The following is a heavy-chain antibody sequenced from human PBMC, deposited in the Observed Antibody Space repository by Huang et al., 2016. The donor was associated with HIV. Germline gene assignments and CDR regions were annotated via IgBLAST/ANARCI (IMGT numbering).Heavy chain of an antibody. D-gene: IGHD3-22*01. V-gene: IGHV4-39*01. CDR3: ARRCAFYDGGGYSQDDAFDI. Sequence: QEQVQESGPGRVKSSETLSVTCTVSGGSISSSGYYWGWIRQSPGKGLEWIGSFYYGGATHYNHSFESRVSISVDTSKNQFFLKLRSVTAADTAVYYCARRCAFYDGGGYSQDDAFDIWGQGTMVTVSS. J-gene: IGHJ3*02. CDR2: FYYGGAT. CDR1: GGSISSSGYY.